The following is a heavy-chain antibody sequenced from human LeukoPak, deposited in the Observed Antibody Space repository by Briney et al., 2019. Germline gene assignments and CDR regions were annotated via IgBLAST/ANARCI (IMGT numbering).Heavy chain of an antibody. CDR2: IYYSGST. V-gene: IGHV4-59*01. CDR1: GGSISSYY. D-gene: IGHD2-15*01. J-gene: IGHJ4*02. CDR3: ARDAGCSGGSCYSALDY. Sequence: PSETLSLTCTVSGGSISSYYWSWIRQPPGKGLEWTGYIYYSGSTNYNPSLKSRVTISVDTSKNQFSLKLSSVTAADTAVYYCARDAGCSGGSCYSALDYWGQGTLVTVSS.